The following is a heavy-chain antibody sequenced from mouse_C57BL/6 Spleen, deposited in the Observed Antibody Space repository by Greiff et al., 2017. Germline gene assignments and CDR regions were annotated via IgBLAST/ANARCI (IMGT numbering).Heavy chain of an antibody. J-gene: IGHJ4*01. CDR1: GYAFSSYW. Sequence: VQLQQSGAELVKPGASVKISCKASGYAFSSYWMNWVKQRPGKGLEWIGQIYPGDGDTNYNGKFKGKATLTADKSSSTAYMQLSSLTSEDSAVYFCARSGCLLLYAMDYWGQGTSVTVSS. CDR2: IYPGDGDT. V-gene: IGHV1-80*01. D-gene: IGHD1-1*01. CDR3: ARSGCLLLYAMDY.